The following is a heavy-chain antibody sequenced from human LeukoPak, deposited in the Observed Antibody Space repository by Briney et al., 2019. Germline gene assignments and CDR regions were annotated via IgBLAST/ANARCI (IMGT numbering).Heavy chain of an antibody. Sequence: GGLRLSCAASGFTFSSYWRHWVRQAPGKGLVWVSRINSDGSSTSYADSVKGRFTISRDNAKNTLYLQMNSLRAEDTAVYYCARAYTWIQLWLPDYWGQGTLVTVSS. D-gene: IGHD5-18*01. V-gene: IGHV3-74*01. CDR2: INSDGSST. CDR1: GFTFSSYW. CDR3: ARAYTWIQLWLPDY. J-gene: IGHJ4*02.